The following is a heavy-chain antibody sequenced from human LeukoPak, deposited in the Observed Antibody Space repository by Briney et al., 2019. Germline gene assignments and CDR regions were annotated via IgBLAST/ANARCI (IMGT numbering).Heavy chain of an antibody. Sequence: GGSLRLSCVASGFRFEDYAMHWVRQVPGKGLEWVSGLSWGSNSIVYADSVKGRFTISRDNAKNSLFLQMNSLRAEDTALYYCAKASLHDILIELWDDFNFWGQGNLVIVSS. D-gene: IGHD3-9*01. J-gene: IGHJ4*02. V-gene: IGHV3-9*01. CDR1: GFRFEDYA. CDR2: LSWGSNSI. CDR3: AKASLHDILIELWDDFNF.